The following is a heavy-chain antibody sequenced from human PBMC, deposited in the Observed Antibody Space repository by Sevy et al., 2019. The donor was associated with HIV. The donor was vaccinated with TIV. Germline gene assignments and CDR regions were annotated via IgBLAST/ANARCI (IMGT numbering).Heavy chain of an antibody. CDR1: GFTFSSYA. J-gene: IGHJ4*02. Sequence: GGSLRLSCAASGFTFSSYAMSWVRQAPGKGLERVSVISGSGGSTYCADSVKRRFTISRDNSKNTLYLQMNSLRAEDSAVYYCAKGPWARSQYVAIVATLVGYYFDYWGQGTLVTVSS. D-gene: IGHD5-12*01. V-gene: IGHV3-23*01. CDR2: ISGSGGST. CDR3: AKGPWARSQYVAIVATLVGYYFDY.